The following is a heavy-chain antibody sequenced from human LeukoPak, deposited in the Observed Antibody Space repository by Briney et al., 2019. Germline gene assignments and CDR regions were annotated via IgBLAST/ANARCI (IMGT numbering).Heavy chain of an antibody. Sequence: SETLSLTCTVSGGSISSSTYYWGWLRQPPGKGLEWIGSGYYSGSTYYNPSLKSRVTISVDTSKNQFSLKLSSVTAADTAVYYCARHRSVAGQDYFDYWGQGTLVTVSS. CDR2: GYYSGST. CDR3: ARHRSVAGQDYFDY. D-gene: IGHD6-19*01. CDR1: GGSISSSTYY. J-gene: IGHJ4*02. V-gene: IGHV4-39*01.